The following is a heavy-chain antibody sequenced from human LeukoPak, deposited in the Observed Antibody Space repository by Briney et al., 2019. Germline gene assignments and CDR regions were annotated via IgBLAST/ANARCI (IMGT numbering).Heavy chain of an antibody. CDR3: ARVDSSGWYSALYYFDY. V-gene: IGHV1-18*01. D-gene: IGHD6-19*01. CDR1: GYTFTSYG. Sequence: ASVKVSCKASGYTFTSYGISWVRQAPGQGLEWMGWISAYNGNTNYAQKLQGRVTMTTDTSTSTAYMELRSLRSGDTAVYYCARVDSSGWYSALYYFDYWGQGTLVTVSS. J-gene: IGHJ4*02. CDR2: ISAYNGNT.